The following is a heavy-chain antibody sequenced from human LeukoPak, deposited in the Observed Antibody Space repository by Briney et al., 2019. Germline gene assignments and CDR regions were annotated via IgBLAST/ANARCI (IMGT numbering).Heavy chain of an antibody. Sequence: PSETLSLTCTVSGYSISSSYYWDWIRQPPGKGLEWIGSIYYGGSTYYNPSLKSRVTISIDTSKNQFSLKLRSVTAADTAVYYCAREGGEWELLRTFDYWGQGTLVTVSS. D-gene: IGHD1-26*01. CDR3: AREGGEWELLRTFDY. CDR1: GYSISSSYY. CDR2: IYYGGST. V-gene: IGHV4-38-2*02. J-gene: IGHJ4*02.